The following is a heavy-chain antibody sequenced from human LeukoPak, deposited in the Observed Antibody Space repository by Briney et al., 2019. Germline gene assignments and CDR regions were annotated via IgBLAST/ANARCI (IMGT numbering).Heavy chain of an antibody. Sequence: GGSLRLSCAASGFTFSSYSMNWVRQAPGKGLEWVSSISSSSSYIYYADSLKGRFTISRDNAKNSLYLQMNSLRAEDTAVYYRARDLIRPDTYCSGGSCHIDYWGQGTLVTVSS. V-gene: IGHV3-21*01. CDR3: ARDLIRPDTYCSGGSCHIDY. J-gene: IGHJ4*02. CDR2: ISSSSSYI. CDR1: GFTFSSYS. D-gene: IGHD2-15*01.